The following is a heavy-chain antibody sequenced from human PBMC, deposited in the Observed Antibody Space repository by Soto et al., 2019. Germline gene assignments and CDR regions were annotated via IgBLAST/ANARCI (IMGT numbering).Heavy chain of an antibody. CDR2: INHSGST. J-gene: IGHJ6*02. CDR3: ARGSGYSSSPVGDYYYGMDV. Sequence: TSETLSLTCAVYGGSFSGYYWSWIRQPPGKGLEWIGEINHSGSTNYNPSLKGRVTISVDTSKNQFSLKLSSVTAADTAVYYCARGSGYSSSPVGDYYYGMDVWGQGTTVTVSS. V-gene: IGHV4-34*01. D-gene: IGHD6-13*01. CDR1: GGSFSGYY.